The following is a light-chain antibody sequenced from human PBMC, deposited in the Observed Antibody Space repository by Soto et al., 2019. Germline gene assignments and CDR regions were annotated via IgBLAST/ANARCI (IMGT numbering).Light chain of an antibody. J-gene: IGLJ2*01. CDR2: EVS. V-gene: IGLV2-14*01. CDR1: SSDVGGYNY. Sequence: QSVLTQPASVSGSPGQSITISCTGTSSDVGGYNYVSWYQQHPGKAPKLMIYEVSNRPSGVSNRFSGSKSGNTASLTISGLQAEAEADYYCSSYTTSSPLFGGGTKLTVL. CDR3: SSYTTSSPL.